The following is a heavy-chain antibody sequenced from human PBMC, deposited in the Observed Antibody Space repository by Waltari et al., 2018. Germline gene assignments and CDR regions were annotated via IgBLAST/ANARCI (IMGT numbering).Heavy chain of an antibody. CDR3: ARSGSGSYYTGYFDY. V-gene: IGHV1-69*05. Sequence: VQLVQSVAEVKKPGSSVTVSCTASGGTFSSYSISWVLQSPGQGLEWMGGIIPSFGTANYAQKFQGRVTITTDESTSTAYMELSSLRSEDTAVYYCARSGSGSYYTGYFDYWGQGTLVTVSS. D-gene: IGHD3-10*01. CDR2: IIPSFGTA. CDR1: GGTFSSYS. J-gene: IGHJ4*02.